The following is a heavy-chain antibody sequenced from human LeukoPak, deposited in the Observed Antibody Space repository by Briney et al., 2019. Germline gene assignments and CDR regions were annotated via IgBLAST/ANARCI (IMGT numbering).Heavy chain of an antibody. V-gene: IGHV1-18*04. CDR3: ARGPPSSTPAAMFAWFDP. Sequence: PRASVKVSCKASGYTFTSYGISWVRQAPGQGLEWMGWISAYNGNTNYAQKFQGRVTMTTDTSTSTAYMELGSLRSDDTAVYYCARGPPSSTPAAMFAWFDPWGQGTLVTVSS. CDR1: GYTFTSYG. CDR2: ISAYNGNT. J-gene: IGHJ5*02. D-gene: IGHD2-2*01.